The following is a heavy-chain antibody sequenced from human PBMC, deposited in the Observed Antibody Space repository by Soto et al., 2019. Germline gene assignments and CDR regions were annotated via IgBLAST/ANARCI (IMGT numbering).Heavy chain of an antibody. J-gene: IGHJ4*02. D-gene: IGHD5-12*01. Sequence: SETLYLTCTVSGGSISTSAYYWGWIRQPPGKGLEWIGTIYYSGTSYHNQSLKSRVTISVDTSKNQFSLTLTSVTAADTAVYYCASRVEGLYSGNDRYYFDYWGQGTLVTVSS. V-gene: IGHV4-39*01. CDR1: GGSISTSAYY. CDR3: ASRVEGLYSGNDRYYFDY. CDR2: IYYSGTS.